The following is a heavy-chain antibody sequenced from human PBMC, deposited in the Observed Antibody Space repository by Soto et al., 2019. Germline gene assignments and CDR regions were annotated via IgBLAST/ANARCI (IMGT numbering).Heavy chain of an antibody. V-gene: IGHV3-15*07. J-gene: IGHJ4*02. CDR2: IKSKTDGGTT. D-gene: IGHD2-8*01. CDR3: AVKCSNGVCFG. Sequence: WGSLRLSWVPWGLTVIKAWMNWVRQAPRKGLAWVGRIKSKTDGGTTDYAPPVKGRFTISRDDSKNTLYLQMHSLKTEDTAVYYCAVKCSNGVCFGWGQGT. CDR1: GLTVIKAW.